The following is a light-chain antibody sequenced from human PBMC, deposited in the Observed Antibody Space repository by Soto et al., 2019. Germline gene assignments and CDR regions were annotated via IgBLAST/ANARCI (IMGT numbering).Light chain of an antibody. CDR3: QSYDSSLSGVV. Sequence: QSVLTQPPSVSGAPGQSVTISCTGSSSNIGAGYDVHWYQQLPGTAPKLLIYGNSNRPSGVPDRFYGSKSGTSASLAITGLQAEDEADYYCQSYDSSLSGVVFGGGTKVTVL. J-gene: IGLJ2*01. CDR1: SSNIGAGYD. CDR2: GNS. V-gene: IGLV1-40*01.